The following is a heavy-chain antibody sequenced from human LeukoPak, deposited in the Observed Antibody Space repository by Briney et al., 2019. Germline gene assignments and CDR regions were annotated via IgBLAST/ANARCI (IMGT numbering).Heavy chain of an antibody. CDR1: GGSISSYY. V-gene: IGHV4-59*01. J-gene: IGHJ4*02. CDR2: IYYSGTT. Sequence: SETLSLTCTVSGGSISSYYWSWIRQPPGKGLEWIGYIYYSGTTNYNPSLKSRVTISVDTSKNQFSLKLSSVTAADTAVYYCARAGSGYYPFDDWGQGTLVTVSS. CDR3: ARAGSGYYPFDD. D-gene: IGHD3-22*01.